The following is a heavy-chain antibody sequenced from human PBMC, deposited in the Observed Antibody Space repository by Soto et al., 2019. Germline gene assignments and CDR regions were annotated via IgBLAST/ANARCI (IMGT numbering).Heavy chain of an antibody. CDR2: IWYDGSNK. V-gene: IGHV3-33*01. D-gene: IGHD5-12*01. J-gene: IGHJ6*02. CDR1: GFTFSSYG. Sequence: QVQLVESGGGVVQPGRSLRLSCAASGFTFSSYGMHWVRQAPGKGLEWVAVIWYDGSNKYYADSVKGRFTISRDNSRNSLYLQMHSRRAEDTAVYYCARDLGVVATHYYYGMDVWGQGTTVTVSS. CDR3: ARDLGVVATHYYYGMDV.